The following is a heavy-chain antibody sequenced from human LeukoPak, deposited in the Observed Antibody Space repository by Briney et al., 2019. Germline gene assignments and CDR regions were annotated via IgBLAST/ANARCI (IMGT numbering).Heavy chain of an antibody. CDR1: GYTFTSYG. J-gene: IGHJ5*02. CDR3: ARAPSQNWFDP. V-gene: IGHV1-18*01. CDR2: ISAYNGNT. Sequence: ASVKASCTASGYTFTSYGISGVRQAPGRELEGMGWISAYNGNTNYAQKLQGRVTMTTDTSTSTAYMELSRLRSDDTAVYYCARAPSQNWFDPWGQGTLVTVSS.